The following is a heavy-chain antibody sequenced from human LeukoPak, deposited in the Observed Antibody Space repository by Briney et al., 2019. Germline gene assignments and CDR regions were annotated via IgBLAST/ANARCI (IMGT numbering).Heavy chain of an antibody. V-gene: IGHV1-69*04. CDR1: GGTFSSYA. CDR3: ATIPYCSGGSCYSPRYYFDY. Sequence: ASVKVSCKASGGTFSSYAISWVRQAPGQGLEWMGRIIPILGIANYAQKFQGRVTITADKPTSTAYMELSSLRSEDTAVYYCATIPYCSGGSCYSPRYYFDYWGQGTLVTVSS. D-gene: IGHD2-15*01. J-gene: IGHJ4*02. CDR2: IIPILGIA.